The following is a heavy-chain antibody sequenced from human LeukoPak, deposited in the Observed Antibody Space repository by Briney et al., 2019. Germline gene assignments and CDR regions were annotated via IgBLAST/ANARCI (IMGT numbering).Heavy chain of an antibody. Sequence: SVKVSCKASGGTFSSYAISWVRQAPGQGLEWMGGIIPIFGTANYAQKFQGRVTITADETTSTAYMELSSLRSEDTAVYYCARGNDPYYYDSKDGMDVWGQGTTVTVSS. V-gene: IGHV1-69*13. D-gene: IGHD3-22*01. CDR1: GGTFSSYA. CDR2: IIPIFGTA. J-gene: IGHJ6*02. CDR3: ARGNDPYYYDSKDGMDV.